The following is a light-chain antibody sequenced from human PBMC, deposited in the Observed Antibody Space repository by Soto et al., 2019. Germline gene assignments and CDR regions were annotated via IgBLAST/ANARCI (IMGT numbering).Light chain of an antibody. CDR1: QSISTE. CDR2: SAS. CDR3: QQGHNGPLT. V-gene: IGKV3-15*01. J-gene: IGKJ2*01. Sequence: EIVMTQSPATLSVSPGERATLSCRASQSISTELAWYQQRPGQPPRLLIYSASTRATGVPARFTGSGSGSEFTLTISGLQSEEFAVYFCQQGHNGPLTFGQGTRLEI.